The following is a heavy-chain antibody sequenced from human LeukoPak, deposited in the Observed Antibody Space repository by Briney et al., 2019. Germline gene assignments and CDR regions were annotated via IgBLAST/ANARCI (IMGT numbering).Heavy chain of an antibody. J-gene: IGHJ4*02. CDR2: ISWNSGRI. V-gene: IGHV3-9*01. Sequence: GGSLRLSCAASGFTFDDYAMHWVRQAPGKGLEWVSGISWNSGRIGYADSVKGRFTISRDNAKNSLYLQMNSLRAEDTAVYYCARERGVEDYWGQGTLVTVSS. CDR1: GFTFDDYA. CDR3: ARERGVEDY. D-gene: IGHD3-10*01.